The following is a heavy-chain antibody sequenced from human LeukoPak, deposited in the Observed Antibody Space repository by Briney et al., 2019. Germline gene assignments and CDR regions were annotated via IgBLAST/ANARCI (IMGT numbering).Heavy chain of an antibody. CDR1: GYSISSGYY. D-gene: IGHD5-12*01. J-gene: IGHJ3*02. Sequence: PSETLSLTCAVSGYSISSGYYWGWIRQPPGKGLEWIGSIYHSGSTYYNPSLKSRVTIPVDTSKNQFSLKLSSVTAADTAVYYCARAMNSGYAWDAFDIWGQGTMVTVSS. CDR2: IYHSGST. CDR3: ARAMNSGYAWDAFDI. V-gene: IGHV4-38-2*01.